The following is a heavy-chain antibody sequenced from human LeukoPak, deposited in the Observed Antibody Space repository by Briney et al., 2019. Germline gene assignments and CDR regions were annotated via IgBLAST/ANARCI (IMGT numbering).Heavy chain of an antibody. CDR3: AREGGRDSSGLTHFDY. CDR1: GGSISSGDYY. J-gene: IGHJ4*02. V-gene: IGHV4-30-4*01. D-gene: IGHD6-19*01. CDR2: IYYSGST. Sequence: SETLSLTCTVSGGSISSGDYYWSCIRQPPGKGLEWIGYIYYSGSTYYNPSLKSRVTISVDTSKNQFSLKLSSVTAADTAVYYCAREGGRDSSGLTHFDYWGQGTLVTVSS.